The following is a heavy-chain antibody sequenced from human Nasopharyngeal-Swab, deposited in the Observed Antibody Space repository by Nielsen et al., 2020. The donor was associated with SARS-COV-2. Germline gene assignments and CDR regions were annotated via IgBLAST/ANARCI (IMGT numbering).Heavy chain of an antibody. CDR1: GGTFSSYA. J-gene: IGHJ6*03. CDR3: ARGGWKRYYYYYYMDV. Sequence: SVKVSCKASGGTFSSYAISWARQAPGQGLEWMGGIIPIFGTANYAQKFQGRVTITADESTSTAYMELSSLRSEDTAVYYCARGGWKRYYYYYYMDVWGKGTTVTVSS. D-gene: IGHD6-19*01. CDR2: IIPIFGTA. V-gene: IGHV1-69*13.